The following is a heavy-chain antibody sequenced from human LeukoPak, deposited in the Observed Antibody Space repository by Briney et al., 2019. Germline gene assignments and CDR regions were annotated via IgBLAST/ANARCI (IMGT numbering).Heavy chain of an antibody. CDR1: GYTFTSYG. CDR3: ARGGRWLQSAGLNDY. Sequence: GASVKVSCKASGYTFTSYGISWVRQAPGQGLEWMGWISAYNGNTNYAQKLQGRVTMATDTSTSTAYMELRSLRSDDTAVYYCARGGRWLQSAGLNDYWGQGTLVTVSS. D-gene: IGHD5-24*01. V-gene: IGHV1-18*01. CDR2: ISAYNGNT. J-gene: IGHJ4*02.